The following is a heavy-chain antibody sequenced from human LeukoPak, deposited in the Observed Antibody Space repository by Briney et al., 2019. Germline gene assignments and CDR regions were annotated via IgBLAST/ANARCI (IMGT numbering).Heavy chain of an antibody. Sequence: SVKVSCKASGGTFTSYAISWVRQAPGQGLEWMGGIIPIFGTANYAQKFQGRVTITADESTSTAYMELSSLRSEDTAVYYCVRVSFLVRATLPRMDVWRQGTTVTVSS. CDR3: VRVSFLVRATLPRMDV. D-gene: IGHD3-9*01. V-gene: IGHV1-69*13. J-gene: IGHJ6*02. CDR1: GGTFTSYA. CDR2: IIPIFGTA.